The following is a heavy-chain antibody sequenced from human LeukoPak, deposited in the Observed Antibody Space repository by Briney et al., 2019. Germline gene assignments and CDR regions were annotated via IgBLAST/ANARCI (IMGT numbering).Heavy chain of an antibody. D-gene: IGHD5-12*01. CDR3: ARDGRYSGYDFEY. V-gene: IGHV1-69*01. CDR2: IIPIFGTA. CDR1: GGTFSSYA. Sequence: ASVKVSCKASGGTFSSYAISWVRQAPGQGLEWMGGIIPIFGTANYAQKFQGRVTITADESTSTAYMELSGLRSEDTAVYYCARDGRYSGYDFEYWGQGTLVTVSS. J-gene: IGHJ4*02.